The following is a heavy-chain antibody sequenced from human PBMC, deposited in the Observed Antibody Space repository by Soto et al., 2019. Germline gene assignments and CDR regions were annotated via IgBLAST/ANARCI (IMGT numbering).Heavy chain of an antibody. J-gene: IGHJ6*02. CDR1: GGTFSSYA. CDR2: IIPIFGTA. Sequence: ASLKVSCKASGGTFSSYAISWVRQAPGQGLEWMGGIIPIFGTANYAQKFQGRVTITADESTSTAYMELSSLRSEDTAVYYCARDPYYYDSSGRQNYYGMDVWGQGTTV. CDR3: ARDPYYYDSSGRQNYYGMDV. D-gene: IGHD3-22*01. V-gene: IGHV1-69*13.